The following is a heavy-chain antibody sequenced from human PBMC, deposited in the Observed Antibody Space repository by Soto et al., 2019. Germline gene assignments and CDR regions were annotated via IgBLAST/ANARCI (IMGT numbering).Heavy chain of an antibody. Sequence: EVKLVESGGGLFQPGGSLRLSCETSGFIFSMYWMHWVRQVPGKGPQWVARITDDGSTTYYAASVEGPFTIARDNASTALDLQMTSLRADDTAVYYCTRGPRPTSIGTGAFWGQGTLVTVSS. V-gene: IGHV3-74*01. D-gene: IGHD3-10*01. CDR1: GFIFSMYW. CDR2: ITDDGSTT. J-gene: IGHJ4*02. CDR3: TRGPRPTSIGTGAF.